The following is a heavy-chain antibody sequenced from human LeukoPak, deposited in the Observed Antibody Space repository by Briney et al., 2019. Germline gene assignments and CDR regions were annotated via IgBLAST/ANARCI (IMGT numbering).Heavy chain of an antibody. CDR2: IYSGGTT. CDR3: ARDLSKGYSDAFDI. Sequence: GGSLRLSCAASGFTVSSNYMSWVRQAPGKGLEWVSIIYSGGTTYYADSVEGRFTISRDNSKNTLYLQMNSLRAEDTAVYYCARDLSKGYSDAFDIWGQGTMLTVSS. CDR1: GFTVSSNY. D-gene: IGHD2-15*01. V-gene: IGHV3-66*01. J-gene: IGHJ3*02.